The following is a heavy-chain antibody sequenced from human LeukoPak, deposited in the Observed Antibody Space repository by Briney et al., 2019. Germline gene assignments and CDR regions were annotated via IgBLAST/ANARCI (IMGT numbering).Heavy chain of an antibody. D-gene: IGHD3-22*01. Sequence: GGSLRLSCAASGFTFSSYAMSWVRQAPGKGLEWVSAISGSGGSTYYADSVKGRFTISRDNSKTTLYLQMNSLRAEDTAVYYCAKSPRFYDSSGYYPHDYWGQGTLVTVSS. CDR2: ISGSGGST. CDR3: AKSPRFYDSSGYYPHDY. V-gene: IGHV3-23*01. J-gene: IGHJ4*02. CDR1: GFTFSSYA.